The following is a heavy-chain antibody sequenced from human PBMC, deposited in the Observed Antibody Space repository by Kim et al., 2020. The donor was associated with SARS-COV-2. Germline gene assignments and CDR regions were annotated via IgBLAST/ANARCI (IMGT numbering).Heavy chain of an antibody. CDR3: ARVMVRGVSAGAFDI. J-gene: IGHJ3*02. CDR1: GYTFTSYY. V-gene: IGHV1-46*01. Sequence: ASVKVSCKASGYTFTSYYMHWVRQAPGQGLEWMGIINPSGGSTSYAQKFQGRVTMTRDTSTSTVYMELSSLRSEDTAVYYCARVMVRGVSAGAFDIWGQGTMVTVSS. D-gene: IGHD3-10*01. CDR2: INPSGGST.